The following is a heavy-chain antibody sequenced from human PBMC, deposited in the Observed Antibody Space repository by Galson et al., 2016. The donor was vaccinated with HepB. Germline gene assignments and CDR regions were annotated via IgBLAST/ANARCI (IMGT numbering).Heavy chain of an antibody. D-gene: IGHD3-3*01. CDR3: ASLRFKGFDL. V-gene: IGHV3-53*01. J-gene: IGHJ2*01. CDR1: GLTFRGSA. CDR2: LYSGGST. Sequence: SLRLPYAACGLTFRGSAMHCVRQAPGKGLEWVSVLYSGGSTYYADSVKGRFTISRDNSKNTLYLQMNSLRAEDTAVYYCASLRFKGFDLWGRGTLVTVAS.